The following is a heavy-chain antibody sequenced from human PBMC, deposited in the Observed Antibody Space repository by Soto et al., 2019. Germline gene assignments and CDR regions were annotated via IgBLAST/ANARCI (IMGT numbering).Heavy chain of an antibody. V-gene: IGHV4-39*01. J-gene: IGHJ5*02. D-gene: IGHD1-26*01. Sequence: SETLSLTCTVSGGSISSSSYYWGWIRQPPGKGLEWIGSIYYSGSTYYNPSLKSRVTISVDTSKNQFSLKLSSVTAADTAVYYCARHGAYSGSYSWFDPWGQGTLVTVSS. CDR1: GGSISSSSYY. CDR3: ARHGAYSGSYSWFDP. CDR2: IYYSGST.